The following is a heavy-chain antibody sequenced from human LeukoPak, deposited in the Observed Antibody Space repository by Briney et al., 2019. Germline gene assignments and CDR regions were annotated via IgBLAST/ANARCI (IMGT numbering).Heavy chain of an antibody. Sequence: GRSLRLSCAASGFTFSSYGMHWVRQAPGKGLEWVAVISYDGSNKYYADSVKGRFTISRDNSKNTLFLQMNSLRVEDTAIYYCAKVVGGNSDYWGQGTLVTVSS. CDR2: ISYDGSNK. J-gene: IGHJ4*02. V-gene: IGHV3-30*18. CDR1: GFTFSSYG. CDR3: AKVVGGNSDY. D-gene: IGHD4-23*01.